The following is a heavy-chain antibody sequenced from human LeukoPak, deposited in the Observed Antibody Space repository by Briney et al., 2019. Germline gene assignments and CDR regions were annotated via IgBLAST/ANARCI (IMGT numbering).Heavy chain of an antibody. V-gene: IGHV2-5*02. CDR1: GFSLSTSGVG. CDR3: AHTRVTGDLDY. J-gene: IGHJ4*02. D-gene: IGHD2-8*02. CDR2: IYWDDDK. Sequence: ESGPTLVKPTQTLTLTCTFSGFSLSTSGVGVGWIRQPPGKALEWLALIYWDDDKRYSPSLKCRLTITKDTSKNQVVLTMTNMDPVDTATYFCAHTRVTGDLDYWGQGTLVTVSP.